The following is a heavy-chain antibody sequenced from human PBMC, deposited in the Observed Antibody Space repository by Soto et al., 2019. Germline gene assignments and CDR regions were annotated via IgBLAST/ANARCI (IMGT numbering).Heavy chain of an antibody. J-gene: IGHJ6*02. CDR2: IGTYNGDT. Sequence: ASVKVSCKASGYIFTIYGISWVLQAPGQGLGWLGWIGTYNGDTNYAQNFQGRVTMTTDTSTRTVYMELRSLRSDDSAVYYCARVRADLGYWRGRSGLPYYNGMDVWGQGTTVTVSS. D-gene: IGHD2-15*01. CDR1: GYIFTIYG. V-gene: IGHV1-18*01. CDR3: ARVRADLGYWRGRSGLPYYNGMDV.